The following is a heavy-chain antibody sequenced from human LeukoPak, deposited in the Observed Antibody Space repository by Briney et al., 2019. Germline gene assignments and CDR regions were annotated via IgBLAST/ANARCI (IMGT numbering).Heavy chain of an antibody. CDR2: IYHSGST. Sequence: SETLSLTCTVSGYSISSGYYWGWIRQPPGKGLEWIGSIYHSGSTYYNPSLKSRVTISVDTSKNQFSLKLSSVTAADTAVYYCARVKTTVTLGQAFDIWGQGTMVTVSS. D-gene: IGHD4-17*01. CDR3: ARVKTTVTLGQAFDI. CDR1: GYSISSGYY. J-gene: IGHJ3*02. V-gene: IGHV4-38-2*02.